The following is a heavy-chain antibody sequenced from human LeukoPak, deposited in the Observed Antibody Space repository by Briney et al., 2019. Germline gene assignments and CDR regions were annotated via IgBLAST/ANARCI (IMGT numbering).Heavy chain of an antibody. D-gene: IGHD3-3*01. Sequence: SETLSLTCTVSGGSISSYYWSWIRQPPGKGLEWIGYIYYSGSTNYNPSLKSRVTISVDTSKNQFSLKLSSVTAADTAVYYCARTLYDFWSGYLIDYRGQGTLVTVSS. CDR2: IYYSGST. CDR1: GGSISSYY. V-gene: IGHV4-59*01. CDR3: ARTLYDFWSGYLIDY. J-gene: IGHJ4*02.